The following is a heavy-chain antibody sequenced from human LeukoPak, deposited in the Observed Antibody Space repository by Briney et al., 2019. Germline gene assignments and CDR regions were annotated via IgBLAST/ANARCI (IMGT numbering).Heavy chain of an antibody. D-gene: IGHD2-2*01. V-gene: IGHV4-39*01. CDR2: IYYSGST. CDR3: ARSYAIVVVPAATPDY. Sequence: SETLSLTCTVSGGSISSSSYYWGWIRQPPGKGLEWIGSIYYSGSTYYNPSLKSRVTIFVDTSKNQFSLKLSSVTAADTAVYYCARSYAIVVVPAATPDYWGQGTLVTVSS. J-gene: IGHJ4*02. CDR1: GGSISSSSYY.